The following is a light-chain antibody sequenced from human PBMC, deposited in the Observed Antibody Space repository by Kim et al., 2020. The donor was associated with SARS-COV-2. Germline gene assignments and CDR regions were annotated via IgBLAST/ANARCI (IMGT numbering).Light chain of an antibody. CDR1: SSDVGGYNY. V-gene: IGLV2-14*03. CDR3: SSYTTTFTLV. J-gene: IGLJ2*01. CDR2: DVS. Sequence: QSALTQPASVSGSPGQSITISCTGTSSDVGGYNYVAWYQQHPGKAPRLLIYDVSDRPSGLSDRFSGSKSGNTASLTISGLRAEDEAEYYCSSYTTTFTLVFGGGTKLTVL.